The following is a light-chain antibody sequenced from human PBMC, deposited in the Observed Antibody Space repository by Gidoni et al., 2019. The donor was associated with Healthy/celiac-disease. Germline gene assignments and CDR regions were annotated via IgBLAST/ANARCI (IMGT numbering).Light chain of an antibody. Sequence: QSVLTQPPSASGTPGQRVTIPCSGSSSNIGSNTVNWSQQLPGTAPKLLSYSNNQRPSGVPDRFSGSKSGTSASLAISGLQSEDEADYYCAAWDDSLNGRGVFGGGTKLTVL. V-gene: IGLV1-44*01. J-gene: IGLJ3*02. CDR3: AAWDDSLNGRGV. CDR2: SNN. CDR1: SSNIGSNT.